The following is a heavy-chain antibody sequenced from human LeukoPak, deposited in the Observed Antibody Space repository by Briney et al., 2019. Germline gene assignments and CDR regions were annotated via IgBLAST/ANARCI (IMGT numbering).Heavy chain of an antibody. CDR3: AKDGPYDYVWGSYRPFTFDI. J-gene: IGHJ3*02. CDR1: GFTFSSYA. CDR2: ISGSGGST. V-gene: IGHV3-23*01. D-gene: IGHD3-16*02. Sequence: GGSLRLSCAASGFTFSSYAMSWVRLAPGKGLEWVSAISGSGGSTYYADSVKGRFTISRDNSKNTLYLQMNSLRAEDTAVYYCAKDGPYDYVWGSYRPFTFDIWGQGTMVTVSS.